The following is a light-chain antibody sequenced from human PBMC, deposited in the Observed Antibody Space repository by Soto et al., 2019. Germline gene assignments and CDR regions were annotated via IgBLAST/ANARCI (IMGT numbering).Light chain of an antibody. J-gene: IGLJ2*01. V-gene: IGLV1-44*01. CDR3: AAWDDSLNGPE. Sequence: QSVLTQPPSASGTAGKRVTISCSGSSSNIGSNTVNWYQQLPGTAPKLLIYTNNQRPSGVPDRFSGSKSGTSASLAISGLQSEDEADYYCAAWDDSLNGPEFRGGTKVTVL. CDR1: SSNIGSNT. CDR2: TNN.